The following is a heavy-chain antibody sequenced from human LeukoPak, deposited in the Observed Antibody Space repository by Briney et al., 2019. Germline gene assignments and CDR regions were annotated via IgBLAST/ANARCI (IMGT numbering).Heavy chain of an antibody. D-gene: IGHD1-1*01. CDR1: GGPISSYY. CDR2: IYYSGST. Sequence: ETLSLTCTVSGGPISSYYWSWIRQPPGKGLEWIGYIYYSGSTNYNPSLKNRVTISVDTSKNQFSLKLSSVTAADTAVYYCARDWAGTTGLDYWGQGTLVTVSS. CDR3: ARDWAGTTGLDY. V-gene: IGHV4-59*01. J-gene: IGHJ4*02.